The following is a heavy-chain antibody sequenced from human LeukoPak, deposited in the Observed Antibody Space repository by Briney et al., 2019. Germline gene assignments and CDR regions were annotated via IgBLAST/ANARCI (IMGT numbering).Heavy chain of an antibody. CDR2: IYYSGST. Sequence: SETLSLTRTVSGGSISSSSYYWGWIRQPPGKGLEWIVSIYYSGSTYYNPSLKSRVTISVDTSKNQFSLKLSSVTAADTAVYYCARVLRGSYYDILTYYFDYWGQGTLVTVSS. J-gene: IGHJ4*02. D-gene: IGHD3-9*01. V-gene: IGHV4-39*07. CDR3: ARVLRGSYYDILTYYFDY. CDR1: GGSISSSSYY.